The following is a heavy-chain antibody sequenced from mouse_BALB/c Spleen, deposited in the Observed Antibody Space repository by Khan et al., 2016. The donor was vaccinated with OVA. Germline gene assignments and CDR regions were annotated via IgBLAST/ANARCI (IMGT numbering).Heavy chain of an antibody. CDR3: VSGGGLN. J-gene: IGHJ3*01. V-gene: IGHV1-19*01. CDR2: INPYNAGT. CDR1: GYSFTGFT. Sequence: VHVKQSGPELVKPGASMKISCKASGYSFTGFTMNWVKQSLGKNLEWIGLINPYNAGTSYNQKFKGKATFTVDKSSSTAYMELLSLTFEDSAVYYCVSGGGLNWGQGTLVTVSS.